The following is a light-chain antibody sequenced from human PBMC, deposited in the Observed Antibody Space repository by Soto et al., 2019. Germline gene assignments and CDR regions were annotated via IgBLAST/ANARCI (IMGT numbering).Light chain of an antibody. CDR1: SSDVGGYKY. CDR2: DVS. CDR3: CSYTSSSRYV. V-gene: IGLV2-14*01. Sequence: QSALTQPASVSGSPGQSITISCTGTSSDVGGYKYVSWYQQHPGKAPKFMIYDVSIRPSGVSNRFSGSKSGNTASLTISGLQAEDEADYYCCSYTSSSRYVFGTGTKLTV. J-gene: IGLJ1*01.